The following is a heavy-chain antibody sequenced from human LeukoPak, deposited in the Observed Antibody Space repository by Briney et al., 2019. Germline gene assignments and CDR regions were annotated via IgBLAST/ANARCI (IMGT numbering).Heavy chain of an antibody. D-gene: IGHD3-3*01. CDR3: AVDFDSRYGYYYMDV. CDR1: GFTFSSYA. J-gene: IGHJ6*03. CDR2: IIGSVGST. V-gene: IGHV3-23*01. Sequence: GGSLRLSCAHSGFTFSSYAMSTVRHAPGKGLEWVSPIIGSVGSTYYADSVKGPFTISRDNTKNTLYLQMKTLRAKDTAVYYSAVDFDSRYGYYYMDVWGKGTTVTVSS.